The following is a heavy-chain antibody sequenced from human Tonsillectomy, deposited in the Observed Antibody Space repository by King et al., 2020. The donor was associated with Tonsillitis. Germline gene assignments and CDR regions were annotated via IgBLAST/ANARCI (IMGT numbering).Heavy chain of an antibody. CDR2: ISYDGSNK. J-gene: IGHJ3*02. CDR3: AKDIKGVWRFGELHSARATYDAFDI. V-gene: IGHV3-30*18. D-gene: IGHD3-10*01. CDR1: GFTFSSYG. Sequence: QLVQSGGGVVQPGRSLRLSCAASGFTFSSYGMHWVRQAPGKGLEWVAVISYDGSNKYYADSVKGRFTISRDNSKNTLYLQMNSLRAEDTAVYYCAKDIKGVWRFGELHSARATYDAFDIWGQGTMVTVSS.